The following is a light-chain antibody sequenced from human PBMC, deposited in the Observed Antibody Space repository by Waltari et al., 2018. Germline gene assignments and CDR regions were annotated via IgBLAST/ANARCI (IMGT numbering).Light chain of an antibody. V-gene: IGLV2-14*01. CDR3: SSYTSSSTQ. CDR2: DVS. CDR1: SSDVGGYNY. Sequence: QSALTQPASVSGSPGQSITISCTGTSSDVGGYNYVSWYQQHPGKAPKLMIYDVSNRPSGVSKRFSGSKSGNTASLTISGLQAEDEADYYCSSYTSSSTQFGTGTKVTVL. J-gene: IGLJ1*01.